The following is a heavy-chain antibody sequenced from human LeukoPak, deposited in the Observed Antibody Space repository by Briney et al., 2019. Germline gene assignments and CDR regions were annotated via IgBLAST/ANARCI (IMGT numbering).Heavy chain of an antibody. J-gene: IGHJ6*02. CDR1: GFTFSSYA. V-gene: IGHV3-23*01. CDR3: ARARPWDSSRSYYFGMDV. CDR2: IPGSGGAT. D-gene: IGHD3-22*01. Sequence: GGSLRLSCEASGFTFSSYAIRWIRQAPGTGLEWVSSIPGSGGATYYADSVRGRFSISRDSSKNTVYLQMNSLRDEDTAVYYCARARPWDSSRSYYFGMDVWGHGTTVTVSS.